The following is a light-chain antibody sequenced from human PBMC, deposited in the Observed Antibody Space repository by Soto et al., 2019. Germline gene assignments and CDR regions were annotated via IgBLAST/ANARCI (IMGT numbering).Light chain of an antibody. CDR1: QSVNSK. J-gene: IGKJ3*01. CDR2: GAS. V-gene: IGKV3-15*01. Sequence: EIVMTQSPATLSVSLGERATLSCRASQSVNSKLAWYQQKPGQAPRLLISGASARVTGLPDRFSGSGSGTEFTLTISSLQSEDSAVYYCQQYDNWPPFTFGPGTRVDIK. CDR3: QQYDNWPPFT.